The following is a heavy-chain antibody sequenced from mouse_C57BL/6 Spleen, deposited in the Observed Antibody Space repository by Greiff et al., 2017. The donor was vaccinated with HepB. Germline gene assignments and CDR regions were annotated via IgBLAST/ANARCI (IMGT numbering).Heavy chain of an antibody. CDR3: VREFSTVVAPSYWYFDV. CDR1: GFSFNTYA. J-gene: IGHJ1*03. Sequence: EVKLVESGGGLVQPKGSLKLSCAASGFSFNTYAMNWVRQAPGKGLEWVARIRSKSNNYATYYADSVKDRFTISRDDSESMLYLQMNNLKTEDTAMYYCVREFSTVVAPSYWYFDVWGTGTTVTVSS. V-gene: IGHV10-1*01. D-gene: IGHD1-1*01. CDR2: IRSKSNNYAT.